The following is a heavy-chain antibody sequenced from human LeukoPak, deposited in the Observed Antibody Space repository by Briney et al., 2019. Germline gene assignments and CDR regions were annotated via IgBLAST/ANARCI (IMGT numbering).Heavy chain of an antibody. V-gene: IGHV4-59*08. CDR3: ARAPSTIFGVITLDYFDY. CDR2: ICYSGST. D-gene: IGHD3-3*01. CDR1: GGSISSYY. Sequence: PSETLSLTCTVSGGSISSYYWSWIRQPPGKGLEWIGYICYSGSTNYNPSLKSRVTISVDTSKNQFSLKLSSVTAADTAVYYCARAPSTIFGVITLDYFDYWGQGTLVTVSS. J-gene: IGHJ4*02.